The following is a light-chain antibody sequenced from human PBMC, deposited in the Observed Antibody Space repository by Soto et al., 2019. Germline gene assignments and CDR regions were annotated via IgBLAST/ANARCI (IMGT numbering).Light chain of an antibody. CDR2: DVT. J-gene: IGLJ1*01. CDR3: SSYTSSSTPYV. CDR1: SSDIGAYDY. V-gene: IGLV2-14*01. Sequence: QSALTQPASVSGSPGQSITISCTGSSSDIGAYDYVSWYQQRPVKAPKLMIFDVTNRPSGVSDRLSGSKSGNTASLTISGLQTEDEAYYYCSSYTSSSTPYVFGTGTKLTVL.